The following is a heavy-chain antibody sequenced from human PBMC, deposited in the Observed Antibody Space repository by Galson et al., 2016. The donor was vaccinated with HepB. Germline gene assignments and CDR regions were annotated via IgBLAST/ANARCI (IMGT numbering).Heavy chain of an antibody. J-gene: IGHJ4*02. V-gene: IGHV2-5*01. CDR1: GFSLSTSGVG. D-gene: IGHD4-23*01. CDR2: IFWNDDK. CDR3: ARFGTEITPGGPFDS. Sequence: PALVKPTQTLTLTCTFSGFSLSTSGVGVRWIRQPPGRALEWLALIFWNDDKRYSPSLKSRLTITKETSKNHVVLTVTNMDPVDTATYYCARFGTEITPGGPFDSWGQGTLVTVSS.